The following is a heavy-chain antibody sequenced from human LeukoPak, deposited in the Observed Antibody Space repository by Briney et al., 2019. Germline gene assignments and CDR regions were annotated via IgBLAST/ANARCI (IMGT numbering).Heavy chain of an antibody. J-gene: IGHJ6*04. CDR3: TRGLRQGSAWSWGPKEKSYQYMDV. CDR2: INPRGST. CDR1: GGSFSGYY. D-gene: IGHD6-19*01. Sequence: SETLSLTCAVYGGSFSGYYWSWIRQPPGKGLEWIGEINPRGSTNYNPSLESRVTVSADTSRNQLSLSLTSVTAADSAVYFCTRGLRQGSAWSWGPKEKSYQYMDVWGTGTTVIVSS. V-gene: IGHV4-34*01.